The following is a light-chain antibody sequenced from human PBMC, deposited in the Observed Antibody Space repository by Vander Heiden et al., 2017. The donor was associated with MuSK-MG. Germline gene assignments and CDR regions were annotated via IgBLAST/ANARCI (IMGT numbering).Light chain of an antibody. CDR1: QSVTSSY. V-gene: IGKV3-20*01. Sequence: EVVLTQSPGTLSLSPGDRATLSCRASQSVTSSYLAWYQHKPGQAPRLLIYGASNRATGIPDRFSGSGSGTDFTLTINRLEPEDFAVYYCQQDGSLPFTFGGGTKVEIK. CDR3: QQDGSLPFT. J-gene: IGKJ4*01. CDR2: GAS.